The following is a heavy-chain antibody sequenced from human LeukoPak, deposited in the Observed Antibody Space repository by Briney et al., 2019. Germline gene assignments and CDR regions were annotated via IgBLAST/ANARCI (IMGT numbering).Heavy chain of an antibody. CDR2: IHYSGST. CDR3: ARWYSSGWAFDY. D-gene: IGHD6-19*01. J-gene: IGHJ4*02. CDR1: GGTISSYY. V-gene: IGHV4-59*08. Sequence: SETLSLTCTVSGGTISSYYWNWIRQPPGKGLEWIGYIHYSGSTKYNPSLKSRVTISVDTSKNQFSLKLSSVTAADTAVYYCARWYSSGWAFDYWGQRTLVTVSS.